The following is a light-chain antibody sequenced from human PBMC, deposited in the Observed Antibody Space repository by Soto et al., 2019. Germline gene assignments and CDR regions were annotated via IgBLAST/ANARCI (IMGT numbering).Light chain of an antibody. J-gene: IGKJ1*01. V-gene: IGKV3-20*01. CDR3: QQYGSSPRT. Sequence: EVVLTQSPGTPSLSPGERATLSCRASQSVTNTYLAWYQQKPGQAPRLLIYSTSRRATGIPDRFTGSGSGTDFILTISRLEPEDFAVYCCQQYGSSPRTFGQGTKVDIK. CDR2: STS. CDR1: QSVTNTY.